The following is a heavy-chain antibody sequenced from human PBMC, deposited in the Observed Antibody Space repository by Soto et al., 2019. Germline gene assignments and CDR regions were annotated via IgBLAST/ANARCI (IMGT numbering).Heavy chain of an antibody. D-gene: IGHD1-1*01. J-gene: IGHJ4*02. CDR1: GGSINSGGYY. V-gene: IGHV4-31*03. CDR3: ARDSGTTGY. Sequence: SETLSLTCTVSGGSINSGGYYWSWIRQHPGKGLEWIGYIHYSGRTYYNPSLKSRVTISVDTSKNQLSLKLSSVTAADTAVYYCARDSGTTGYWGQGTLVTVS. CDR2: IHYSGRT.